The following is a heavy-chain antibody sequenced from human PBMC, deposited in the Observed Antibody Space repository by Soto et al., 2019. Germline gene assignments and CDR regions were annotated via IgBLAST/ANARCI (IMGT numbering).Heavy chain of an antibody. J-gene: IGHJ4*02. D-gene: IGHD6-13*01. CDR2: INAYNGNT. V-gene: IGHV1-18*01. Sequence: QVQLVQSRAEVKKPGASVKVSCKASGYTFSNYGISWVRQAPGQGLEWMGWINAYNGNTNFAQKFQDRLTMTTDTSMSTGYLELRSLTSDDTALYYCARGSSPVDFDYWGQGTLVTVSS. CDR1: GYTFSNYG. CDR3: ARGSSPVDFDY.